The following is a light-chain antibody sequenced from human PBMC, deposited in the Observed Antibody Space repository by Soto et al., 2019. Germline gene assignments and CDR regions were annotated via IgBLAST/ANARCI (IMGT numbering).Light chain of an antibody. V-gene: IGKV1-39*01. CDR3: QQNYSLPYT. J-gene: IGKJ4*01. Sequence: DIQMTQSPSSLSASVGDRVTITCRASQSISNYLNWYQQKPGKAPKLLIYAASNLQSGVPSRFSGSGSGTDFTLTISSLQPEDIATYYCQQNYSLPYTFGQGTKVEIK. CDR1: QSISNY. CDR2: AAS.